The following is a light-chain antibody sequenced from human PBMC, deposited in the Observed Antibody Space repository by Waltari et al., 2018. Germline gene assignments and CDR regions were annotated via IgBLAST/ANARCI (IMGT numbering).Light chain of an antibody. CDR2: QDT. Sequence: SYELTQPPSVSVSPGQTASITCSGDKLGDKYACWYQQMPGRSPVLVIYQDTKRPSVIPEGFTASNSGNTATLTISGTQATDEADYFCQAWDGSTAVFGGGTKLTVL. J-gene: IGLJ3*02. CDR1: KLGDKY. CDR3: QAWDGSTAV. V-gene: IGLV3-1*01.